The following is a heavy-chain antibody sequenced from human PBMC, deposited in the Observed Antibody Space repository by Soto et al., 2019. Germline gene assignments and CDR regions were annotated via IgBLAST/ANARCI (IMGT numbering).Heavy chain of an antibody. D-gene: IGHD4-4*01. V-gene: IGHV4-4*07. CDR2: IYTSGST. CDR1: GGSISSYY. Sequence: QVQLQESGPGLVKPSETLSLTCTVSGGSISSYYWSWIRQPAGKGLEWIGRIYTSGSTNYNPSLKSRVTMSVDTSKNQFSLKLSSVTAADTAVYYCARDTHRGGNYGGEYYYYGMDVWGQGTTVTVSS. CDR3: ARDTHRGGNYGGEYYYYGMDV. J-gene: IGHJ6*02.